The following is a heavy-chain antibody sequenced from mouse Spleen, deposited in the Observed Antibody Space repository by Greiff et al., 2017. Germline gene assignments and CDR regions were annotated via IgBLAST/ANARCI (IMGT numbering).Heavy chain of an antibody. CDR1: GFTFSSYA. J-gene: IGHJ1*01. CDR2: ISSGGSYT. D-gene: IGHD2-3*01. CDR3: ARHEGYDGYPLGFDV. Sequence: EVQVVESGGGLVKPGGSLKLSCAASGFTFSSYAMSWVRQTPEKRLEWVATISSGGSYTYYPDSVKGRFTISRDDAKNTLYLQMSSLRSEDTAMYYCARHEGYDGYPLGFDVWGAGTTVTVSS. V-gene: IGHV5-9-3*01.